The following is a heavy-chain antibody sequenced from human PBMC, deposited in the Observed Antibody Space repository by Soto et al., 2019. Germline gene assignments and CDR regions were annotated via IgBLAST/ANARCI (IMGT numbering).Heavy chain of an antibody. Sequence: QVQLVESGGGVVQPGRSLRLSCAASGFTFSSYAMHWVRQAPGKGLEWVAVISYDGSNKYYADSVKGRFTISRDNSKNTLYLYMNSLRAEDTAVYYCAREVPRAGYYYYYGMDVWGQGTKVTVSS. CDR3: AREVPRAGYYYYYGMDV. D-gene: IGHD6-13*01. V-gene: IGHV3-30-3*01. J-gene: IGHJ6*02. CDR2: ISYDGSNK. CDR1: GFTFSSYA.